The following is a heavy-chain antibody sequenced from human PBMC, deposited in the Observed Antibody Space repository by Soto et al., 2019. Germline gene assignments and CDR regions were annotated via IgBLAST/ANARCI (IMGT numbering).Heavy chain of an antibody. J-gene: IGHJ5*02. V-gene: IGHV3-7*01. CDR3: AREEGKYCSSTSCYFRFVP. D-gene: IGHD2-2*01. CDR2: IKQDGSEK. CDR1: GFTFSIYW. Sequence: EVQLVESGGGLVQPGGSLRLSCAASGFTFSIYWMSWVRQAPGKGLEWVANIKQDGSEKNYVDSVKGRFTISRDNAKNSVYLQMNSLRAEDSAVYYCAREEGKYCSSTSCYFRFVPWGQGTLVTVSS.